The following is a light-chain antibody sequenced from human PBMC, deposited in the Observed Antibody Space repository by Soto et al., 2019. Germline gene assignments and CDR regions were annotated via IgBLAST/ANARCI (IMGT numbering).Light chain of an antibody. V-gene: IGKV3-11*01. CDR2: DAS. Sequence: EIVLTQSPATLSLSPGETATLSCRASQSVSSSLAWYQQKPGQTPRLLIYDASNRATGIPARFSGSGSGTDFTLTVSSLEPEDFAVYYCQQRSSWHLTFGGGTMVEIK. CDR3: QQRSSWHLT. J-gene: IGKJ4*01. CDR1: QSVSSS.